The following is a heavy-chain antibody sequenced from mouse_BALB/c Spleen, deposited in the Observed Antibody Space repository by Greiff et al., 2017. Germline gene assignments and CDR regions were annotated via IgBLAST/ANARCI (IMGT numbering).Heavy chain of an antibody. J-gene: IGHJ4*01. CDR1: GFTFSSFG. CDR2: ISSGSSTI. V-gene: IGHV5-17*02. Sequence: EVHLVESGGGLVQPGGSRKLSCAASGFTFSSFGMHWVRQAPEKGLEWVAYISSGSSTIYYADTVKGRFTISRDNPKNTLFLQMTSLRSEDTAMYYCARGMGYYYAMDYWGQGTSVTVSS. D-gene: IGHD2-2*01. CDR3: ARGMGYYYAMDY.